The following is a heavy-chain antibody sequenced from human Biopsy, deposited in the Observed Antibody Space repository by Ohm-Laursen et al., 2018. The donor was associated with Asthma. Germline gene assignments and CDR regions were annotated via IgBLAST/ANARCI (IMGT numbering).Heavy chain of an antibody. V-gene: IGHV3-30*03. CDR1: GITFSSSG. D-gene: IGHD4-23*01. CDR2: ISMDGNVK. J-gene: IGHJ3*02. CDR3: ARGNHHLDYGGNSGAFDT. Sequence: SLRLSCTASGITFSSSGMHWVRQAPGKGLEWVAFISMDGNVKNYADSVKGRFTISRDNSKNTLYLQMNSLRAEDTAVYYCARGNHHLDYGGNSGAFDTWGQGTKVAVPS.